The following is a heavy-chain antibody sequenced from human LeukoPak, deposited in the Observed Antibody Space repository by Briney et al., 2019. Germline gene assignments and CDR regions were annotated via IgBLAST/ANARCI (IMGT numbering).Heavy chain of an antibody. D-gene: IGHD6-13*01. V-gene: IGHV3-48*04. CDR2: ISSSGSTI. CDR3: AIEYSSSWHGPFDY. CDR1: GFTLSSYS. Sequence: PGGSLRLSCAASGFTLSSYSMNWVRQAPGKGLEWVSYISSSGSTIYYADSVKGRFTISRDNAKNSLYLQMNSLRAEDTAVYYCAIEYSSSWHGPFDYWGQGTLVTVSS. J-gene: IGHJ4*02.